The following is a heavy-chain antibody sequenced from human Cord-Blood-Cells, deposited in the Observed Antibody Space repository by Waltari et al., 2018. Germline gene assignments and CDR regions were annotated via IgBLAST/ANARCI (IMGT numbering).Heavy chain of an antibody. CDR1: GFTFSNAW. D-gene: IGHD3-9*01. CDR2: IKNKTDGGTT. Sequence: EVQLVESGGGLVKPGGSLRLSCAASGFTFSNAWMSWVRQAPGKGLEWVGRIKNKTDGGTTDYAAPVKGRFTISRDDSKNTLYLQMNSLKTEDTAVYYCTTILTGDAFDIWGQGTMVTVSS. J-gene: IGHJ3*02. CDR3: TTILTGDAFDI. V-gene: IGHV3-15*01.